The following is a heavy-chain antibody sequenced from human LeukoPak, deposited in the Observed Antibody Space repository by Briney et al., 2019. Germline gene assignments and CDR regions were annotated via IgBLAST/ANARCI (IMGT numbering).Heavy chain of an antibody. CDR2: INPNSGGT. J-gene: IGHJ4*02. CDR3: ARLKGIAAAGIYFDY. CDR1: GYTFTGYY. V-gene: IGHV1-2*02. D-gene: IGHD6-13*01. Sequence: APVKVSCKASGYTFTGYYMHWVRQAPGQGLEWMGWINPNSGGTNYAQKFQGRVTMTRDTSISTAYMELSRLRSDDTAVYYCARLKGIAAAGIYFDYWGQGTLVTVSS.